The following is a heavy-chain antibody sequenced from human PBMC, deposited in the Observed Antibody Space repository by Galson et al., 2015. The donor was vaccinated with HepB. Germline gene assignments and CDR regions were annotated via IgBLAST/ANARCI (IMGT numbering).Heavy chain of an antibody. CDR2: ISSSSSYI. D-gene: IGHD4-23*01. CDR1: GFTFSSYS. V-gene: IGHV3-21*01. J-gene: IGHJ6*02. CDR3: ARDSVGWIDYYYYGMDV. Sequence: SLRLSCAASGFTFSSYSMNWVRQAPGKGLEWVSSISSSSSYIYYADSVKGRFTISRDNAKNSLYLQMNSLRAEDTAVYYCARDSVGWIDYYYYGMDVWGQGTTVTVSS.